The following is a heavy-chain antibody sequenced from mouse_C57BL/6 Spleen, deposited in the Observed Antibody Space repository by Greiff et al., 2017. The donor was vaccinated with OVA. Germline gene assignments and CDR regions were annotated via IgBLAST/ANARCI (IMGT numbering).Heavy chain of an antibody. J-gene: IGHJ2*01. CDR3: ARNQGGNYLDY. Sequence: QVQLKESGPGLVQPSQSLSITCTVSGFSLTSYGVHWVRQSPGKGLEWLGVIWSGGSTDYNAAFISRLSISKDNSKSQVFFKMNSLQADDTAIYYCARNQGGNYLDYWGQGTTLTVSS. V-gene: IGHV2-2*01. CDR2: IWSGGST. D-gene: IGHD1-1*02. CDR1: GFSLTSYG.